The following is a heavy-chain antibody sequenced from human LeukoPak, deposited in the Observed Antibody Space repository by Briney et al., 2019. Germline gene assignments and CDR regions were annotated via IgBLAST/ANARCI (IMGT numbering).Heavy chain of an antibody. CDR3: ARSSGYSFPYFDY. V-gene: IGHV1-2*02. Sequence: GESLKISCKGSGYSFTSYWIGWVRQAPGQGLEWMGWINPNSGGTNYAQKFQGRVTMTRDTSISTAYMELSRLRSDDTAVYYCARSSGYSFPYFDYWGQGTLVTVSS. CDR1: GYSFTSYW. J-gene: IGHJ4*02. CDR2: INPNSGGT. D-gene: IGHD5-18*01.